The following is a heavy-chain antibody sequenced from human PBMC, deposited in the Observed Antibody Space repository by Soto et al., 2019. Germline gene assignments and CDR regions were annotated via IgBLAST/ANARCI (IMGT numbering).Heavy chain of an antibody. J-gene: IGHJ4*02. CDR2: ISYSGETK. D-gene: IGHD2-15*01. V-gene: IGHV3-48*02. CDR1: GFTFTKYS. CDR3: VRGVVVVVGSTAENFDH. Sequence: GGSLRLSCATSGFTFTKYSMNWVRQAPGKGLEWVSYISYSGETKYYADSLKGRYAISRDDAKNSVYLQMNSLRDEDTAFYYCVRGVVVVVGSTAENFDHWGQGTLVTVS.